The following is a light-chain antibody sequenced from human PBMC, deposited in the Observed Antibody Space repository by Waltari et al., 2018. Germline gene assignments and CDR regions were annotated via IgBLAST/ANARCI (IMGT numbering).Light chain of an antibody. Sequence: QTVVTQEPSLSVSPVGTVTLTCALSSGSVSSTSYPTWYQQTPGQPPRTLVYKGIRRSSGVPDRFSCSILGNTAALTITGAQADDESDYYCSMYMGSGVWVFGGGTKLTVL. J-gene: IGLJ3*02. V-gene: IGLV8-61*01. CDR2: KGI. CDR1: SGSVSSTSY. CDR3: SMYMGSGVWV.